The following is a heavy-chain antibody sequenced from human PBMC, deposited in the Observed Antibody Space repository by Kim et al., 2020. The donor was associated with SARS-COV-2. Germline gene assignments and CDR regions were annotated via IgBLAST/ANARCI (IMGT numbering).Heavy chain of an antibody. J-gene: IGHJ6*02. CDR3: ARSGDFDWLDSGGYYYGMDV. CDR2: ISSSSSYI. V-gene: IGHV3-21*01. CDR1: GFTFSSYS. Sequence: GGSLRLSCAASGFTFSSYSMNWVRQAPGKGLEWVSSISSSSSYIYYADSVKGRFTISRDNAKNSLYLQMNSLRAEDTAVYYCARSGDFDWLDSGGYYYGMDVWGQGTTVTVSS. D-gene: IGHD3-9*01.